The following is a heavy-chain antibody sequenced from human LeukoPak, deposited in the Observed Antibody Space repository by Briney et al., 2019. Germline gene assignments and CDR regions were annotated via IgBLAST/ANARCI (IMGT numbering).Heavy chain of an antibody. CDR3: ASSGYYSQDYFDY. D-gene: IGHD3-22*01. V-gene: IGHV3-53*01. CDR1: GFTVSSSY. CDR2: IQTNENT. J-gene: IGHJ4*02. Sequence: GGSLRLSCAASGFTVSSSYMSWVRQAPGKGLEWVSLIQTNENTYYADSVKGRFTISRDNSKNTLYLQMNSLRAEDTAVYYCASSGYYSQDYFDYWGQGTLVTVSS.